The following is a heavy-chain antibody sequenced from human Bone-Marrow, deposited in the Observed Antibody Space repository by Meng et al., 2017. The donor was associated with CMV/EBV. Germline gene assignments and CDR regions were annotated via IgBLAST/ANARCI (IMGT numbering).Heavy chain of an antibody. J-gene: IGHJ4*02. CDR3: ARGRGYCTTTSCYWADS. Sequence: GSLRLSCAVYGGSFSGHYWSWIRQPPGMGLEWIGEINHAGNTNYNPSLKSRVTVSVDTSKNQFSLKLSSVTAADTAVYYCARGRGYCTTTSCYWADSWGQGTRVTGSS. V-gene: IGHV4-34*01. D-gene: IGHD2-2*01. CDR2: INHAGNT. CDR1: GGSFSGHY.